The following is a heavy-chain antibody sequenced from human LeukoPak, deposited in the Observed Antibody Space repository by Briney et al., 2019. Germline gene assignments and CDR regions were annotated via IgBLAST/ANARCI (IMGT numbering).Heavy chain of an antibody. CDR2: SSSH. Sequence: GGSVSLSGAGSGFTFSDYGVNWVRQAPGKGLGGLASSSHGYADSVRGRLSRARKNTTKSVLLQTNSLRGQDTAVYSCARAWVQQYSGRFGMNFWGQGTPVTVSS. V-gene: IGHV3-69-1*02. CDR3: ARAWVQQYSGRFGMNF. CDR1: GFTFSDYG. D-gene: IGHD2-21*01. J-gene: IGHJ6*02.